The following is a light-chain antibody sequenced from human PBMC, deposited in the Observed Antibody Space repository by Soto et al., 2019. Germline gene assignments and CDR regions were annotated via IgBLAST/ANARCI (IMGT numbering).Light chain of an antibody. Sequence: EIVMTQSPATLSVSPGERATLSCRASQSISSNLAWYQQKPGQAPRLLIYNVSTTATGIPARFSGSGSGTEFTLTISSLQSEDFAVYYCQQYNNWPPTFGQGTRLEIK. J-gene: IGKJ5*01. CDR1: QSISSN. V-gene: IGKV3-15*01. CDR2: NVS. CDR3: QQYNNWPPT.